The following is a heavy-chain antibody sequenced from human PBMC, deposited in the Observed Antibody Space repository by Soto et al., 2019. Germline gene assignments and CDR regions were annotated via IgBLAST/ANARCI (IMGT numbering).Heavy chain of an antibody. J-gene: IGHJ5*02. CDR1: GGSFSDYY. Sequence: QVQLQQWGAGLLKPSATLSLTCAVYGGSFSDYYWSWIRQPPGKGLEWIGEINHSGSTNYNPSLKSQVTISVDTFKNQFSLKLRSVTAADTAVYDCERAVIWISGVVTERGFDPWGQGTLVTVSS. D-gene: IGHD3-3*01. V-gene: IGHV4-34*01. CDR2: INHSGST. CDR3: ERAVIWISGVVTERGFDP.